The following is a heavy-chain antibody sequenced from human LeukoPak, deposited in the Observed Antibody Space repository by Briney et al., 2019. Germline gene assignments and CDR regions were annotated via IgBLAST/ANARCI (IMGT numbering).Heavy chain of an antibody. CDR2: ITAYSGNT. CDR3: ARGRRDVFDI. V-gene: IGHV1-18*01. CDR1: GYTFTNHG. Sequence: ASVKVSCTASGYTFTNHGINWVRQAPGQGLEWMGWITAYSGNTNYAQNLQGRLTMTTDTSTSTAYMELRSLRSDDTAVYYCARGRRDVFDIWGQGTTVTVS. J-gene: IGHJ3*02.